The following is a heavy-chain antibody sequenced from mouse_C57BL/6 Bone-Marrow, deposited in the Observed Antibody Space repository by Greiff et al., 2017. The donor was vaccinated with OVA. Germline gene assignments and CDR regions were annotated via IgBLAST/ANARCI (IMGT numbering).Heavy chain of an antibody. V-gene: IGHV1-4*01. CDR1: GYTFTSYT. CDR3: ARLRFDY. J-gene: IGHJ2*01. CDR2: INPSSGYT. Sequence: QVQLKESGAELSRPGASVKMSCKASGYTFTSYTMHWVKQRPGQGLEWIGYINPSSGYTKYNQKFKDKATLTADKSSSTAYMQLSSLTSEDSAVYYCARLRFDYWGQGTTLTVSS.